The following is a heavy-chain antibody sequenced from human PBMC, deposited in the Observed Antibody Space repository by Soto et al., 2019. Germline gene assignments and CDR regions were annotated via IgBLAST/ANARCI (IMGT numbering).Heavy chain of an antibody. J-gene: IGHJ3*01. Sequence: PGGSLRLSCAASDSTIRRYAMSWVRQAPGKGLEWVSGITGNSARIYYADSVRGRFTISRDNSKNTLYLQMDTLRAGDTAIYYCAKNGDFDYDAFDVWGQGTVVTVSS. D-gene: IGHD3-16*01. V-gene: IGHV3-23*01. CDR2: ITGNSARI. CDR1: DSTIRRYA. CDR3: AKNGDFDYDAFDV.